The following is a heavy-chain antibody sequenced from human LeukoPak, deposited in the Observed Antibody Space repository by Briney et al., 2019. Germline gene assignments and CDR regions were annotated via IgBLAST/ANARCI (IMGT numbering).Heavy chain of an antibody. J-gene: IGHJ5*02. V-gene: IGHV4-34*01. CDR1: GGSFSGYC. CDR3: GRDRPVTGANWFDP. D-gene: IGHD4-11*01. Sequence: SGTLSLTCAVYGGSFSGYCWSWIRQPPGKGLEWIGKINHSGSTNYRPSLNSRVTISLDTFKNQCSLRLSSVTAADAAVYYCGRDRPVTGANWFDPWGQGALVTVSS. CDR2: INHSGST.